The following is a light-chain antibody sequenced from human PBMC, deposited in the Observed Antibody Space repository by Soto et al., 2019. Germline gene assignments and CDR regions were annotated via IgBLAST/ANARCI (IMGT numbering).Light chain of an antibody. CDR2: DAP. CDR3: PHYIGVWA. V-gene: IGKV1-5*01. Sequence: DIQMTQSPSTLSSSLGDRVTITCRASQSIRRGLCCYQHKPGKAPSSRLYDAPTPESGVPSRFCGSGSGTESNIPISCLHSVDIATHSSPHYIGVWAFGQGTKVDI. J-gene: IGKJ1*01. CDR1: QSIRRG.